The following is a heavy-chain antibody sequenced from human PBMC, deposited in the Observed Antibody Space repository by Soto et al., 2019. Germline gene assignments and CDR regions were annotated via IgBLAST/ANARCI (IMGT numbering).Heavy chain of an antibody. D-gene: IGHD2-15*01. CDR3: ARVVVVAATPVDY. J-gene: IGHJ4*02. Sequence: GESLTLSXAASGFTFSSDSMNWVRQAPGKGLEWVSSISSSSSYIYYAASVKGRFTISRDNAKNSLYLQMNSLRAEDTALYYCARVVVVAATPVDYWGQGTLVTVSS. CDR2: ISSSSSYI. V-gene: IGHV3-21*01. CDR1: GFTFSSDS.